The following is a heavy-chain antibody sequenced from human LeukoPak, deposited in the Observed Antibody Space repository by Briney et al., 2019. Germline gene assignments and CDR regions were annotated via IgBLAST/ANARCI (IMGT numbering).Heavy chain of an antibody. CDR2: IYPGDSDT. CDR1: GYSFTSYW. CDR3: ARQGTYENWVLDY. Sequence: GESLKISCKGSGYSFTSYWIGWVRQVPGKGLEWMGIIYPGDSDTRYSPSFQGQVTISADKSISTAYLQWSSLKASDTAMYYCARQGTYENWVLDYWGQGTLVTVSS. D-gene: IGHD7-27*01. J-gene: IGHJ4*02. V-gene: IGHV5-51*01.